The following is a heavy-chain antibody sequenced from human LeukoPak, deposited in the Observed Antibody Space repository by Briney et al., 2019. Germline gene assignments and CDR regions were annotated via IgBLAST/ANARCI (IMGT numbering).Heavy chain of an antibody. CDR3: ARSFLDYTDV. CDR1: GESTNPYY. Sequence: SETLSLTCTVSGESTNPYYWNWIRQPAGKGLEWIGHIYKSGSTNYNPSLKSRVTMSLDTSKNQFSLKLRSVTAADTAVYFCARSFLDYTDVWGKGTTVTVSS. V-gene: IGHV4-4*07. D-gene: IGHD2/OR15-2a*01. J-gene: IGHJ6*03. CDR2: IYKSGST.